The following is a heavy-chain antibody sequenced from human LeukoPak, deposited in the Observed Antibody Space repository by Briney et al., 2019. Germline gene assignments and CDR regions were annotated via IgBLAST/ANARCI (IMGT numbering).Heavy chain of an antibody. CDR3: ASSYSSGWYYSY. CDR2: IKQDGSEN. V-gene: IGHV3-7*01. CDR1: AFTFSSYW. D-gene: IGHD6-19*01. Sequence: GGSLRLSCAASAFTFSSYWMSWVRQAPGKGLEWVANIKQDGSENYYVDSVKGRFTISRDNAKNSLYLQMNSLRAEDTAVYYCASSYSSGWYYSYWGQGTLVTVSS. J-gene: IGHJ4*02.